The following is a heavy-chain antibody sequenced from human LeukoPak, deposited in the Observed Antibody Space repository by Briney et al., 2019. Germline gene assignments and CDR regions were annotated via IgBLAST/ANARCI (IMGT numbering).Heavy chain of an antibody. CDR1: GGSFSGYY. J-gene: IGHJ5*02. CDR2: INHSGST. D-gene: IGHD2-15*01. CDR3: ARGKVVVAATLKWFDP. Sequence: SETLSLTCAVYGGSFSGYYWSWIRQPPGKGLEWIGEINHSGSTNYNPSLKSRVTISVDTSKNQFSLKLSFVTAADTAVYYCARGKVVVAATLKWFDPWGQGTLVTVSS. V-gene: IGHV4-34*01.